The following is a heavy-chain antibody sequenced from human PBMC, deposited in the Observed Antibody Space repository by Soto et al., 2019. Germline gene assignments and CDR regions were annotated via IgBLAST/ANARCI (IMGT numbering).Heavy chain of an antibody. J-gene: IGHJ6*01. D-gene: IGHD2-2*01. CDR2: ISYDGSNK. V-gene: IGHV3-30-3*01. CDR1: GFTFSSYA. CDR3: PRYCSSTSCFTSGMDV. Sequence: EGSLRLPGAASGFTFSSYAMHWVRQAPGKGLEWVAVISYDGSNKYYADSVKGRFTISRDNSKNTLYLQMNSLRAEDTAVYYCPRYCSSTSCFTSGMDVWGQGTTVNV.